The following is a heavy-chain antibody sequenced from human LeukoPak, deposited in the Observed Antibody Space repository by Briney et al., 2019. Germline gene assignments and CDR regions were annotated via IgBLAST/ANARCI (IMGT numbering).Heavy chain of an antibody. CDR1: GFTFRKYW. J-gene: IGHJ1*01. D-gene: IGHD3-16*01. CDR2: IKEEGGEI. V-gene: IGHV3-7*05. Sequence: SGGSLRLSCAASGFTFRKYWMSWVRQAPGKGLEWVGNIKEEGGEIYYVDSVKGRFTISRDDAKNSLYLQMNTLRADDTAVYYCARGRQLHLGELFPFAEFFQPWGQGTLVTVFS. CDR3: ARGRQLHLGELFPFAEFFQP.